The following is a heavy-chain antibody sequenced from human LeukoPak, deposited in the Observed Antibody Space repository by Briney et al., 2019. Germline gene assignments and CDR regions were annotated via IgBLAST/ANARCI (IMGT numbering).Heavy chain of an antibody. CDR2: ISAYNGNT. CDR3: ARALSDDFWSGYQDY. D-gene: IGHD3-3*01. V-gene: IGHV1-18*01. J-gene: IGHJ4*02. Sequence: GASVKVSCKASGYTFTNYGISWVRQAPGQGLEWMVWISAYNGNTNYAQKLQGRGTMTTDTSTSTAYMELRSLRSDDTAVYYCARALSDDFWSGYQDYWGQGALVTVSS. CDR1: GYTFTNYG.